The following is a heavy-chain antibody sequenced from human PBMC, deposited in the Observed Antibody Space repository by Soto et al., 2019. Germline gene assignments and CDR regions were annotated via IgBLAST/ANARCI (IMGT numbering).Heavy chain of an antibody. V-gene: IGHV3-33*01. CDR2: IWYDGSNK. D-gene: IGHD6-13*01. CDR1: GFTFSSYG. CDR3: ARDGAAAGTKDY. J-gene: IGHJ4*02. Sequence: VQLVESGGGVVQPGRSLRLSCEASGFTFSSYGMHWVRQAPGKGLEWVAVIWYDGSNKYYADSVKGRFTISRDNSKNTLYLQMNSLRAEDTAVYYCARDGAAAGTKDYWGQGALVTVAS.